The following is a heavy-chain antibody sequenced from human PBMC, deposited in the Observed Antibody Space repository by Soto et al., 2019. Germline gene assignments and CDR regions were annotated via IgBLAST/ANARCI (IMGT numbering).Heavy chain of an antibody. J-gene: IGHJ4*02. Sequence: ASVKVSCKASGYTFTSYGISWVRQAPGQGLEWMGRISAYNGKTNYAQKFQGRVTITTDKSTSTAYMELSSLRSEDTAVYYCSCSGGSVDYWGQGTLVTVSS. V-gene: IGHV1-18*01. D-gene: IGHD2-15*01. CDR2: ISAYNGKT. CDR1: GYTFTSYG. CDR3: SCSGGSVDY.